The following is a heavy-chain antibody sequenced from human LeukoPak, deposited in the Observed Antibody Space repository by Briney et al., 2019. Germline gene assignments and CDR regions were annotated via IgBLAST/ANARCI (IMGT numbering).Heavy chain of an antibody. CDR2: IYHSGST. D-gene: IGHD5-12*01. V-gene: IGHV4-30-2*01. J-gene: IGHJ4*02. CDR1: GGSISSGGYS. CDR3: ARGSGYDPFDY. Sequence: SETLSLTCAVSGGSISSGGYSWSWIRQPPGKGLEWIGYIYHSGSTYYNPSLKSRVTISVDRSKNQFSLKLSSVTAADTAVYYCARGSGYDPFDYWGQGTLVTVSS.